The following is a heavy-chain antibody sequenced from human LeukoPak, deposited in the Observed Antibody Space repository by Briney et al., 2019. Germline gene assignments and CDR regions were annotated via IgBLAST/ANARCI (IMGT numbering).Heavy chain of an antibody. J-gene: IGHJ4*02. V-gene: IGHV4-39*01. CDR1: GGSISSSSYY. D-gene: IGHD5-18*01. CDR3: ARIQLWFGPIDY. CDR2: IYYSGST. Sequence: SETLSLTCTVSGGSISSSSYYWGGIRQPPGKGLEWIGSIYYSGSTYYNPSLKSRVTISVDTSKNQFSLKLSSVTAADTAVYYCARIQLWFGPIDYWGQGTLVTVSS.